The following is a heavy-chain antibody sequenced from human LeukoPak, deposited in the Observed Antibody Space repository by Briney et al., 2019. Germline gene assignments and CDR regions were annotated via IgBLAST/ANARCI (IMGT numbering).Heavy chain of an antibody. CDR1: GFTFSSYS. Sequence: PGGSLRLSCAASGFTFSSYSVNWVRQAPGKGLEWGLYISSSSSTIYYADSVKGRFTISRDNAKNSLYLQMNSLRAEDTAVYYCARDRGPYCSGGSCYNYWGQGTLVTVSS. CDR2: ISSSSSTI. V-gene: IGHV3-48*01. J-gene: IGHJ4*02. D-gene: IGHD2-15*01. CDR3: ARDRGPYCSGGSCYNY.